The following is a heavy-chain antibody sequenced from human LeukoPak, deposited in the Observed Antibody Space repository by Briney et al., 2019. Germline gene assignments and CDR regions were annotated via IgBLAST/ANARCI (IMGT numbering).Heavy chain of an antibody. Sequence: QPGGSLRLSCAVSGITLSNYGMSWVRQAPGKGLEWVAGISDSGGSTNYADSVKGRFTISRDNPKNTLYLQMNSLRAEDTAVYFCAKRGVVTRVILVGFHKEAYYFESWGQGALVTVSS. CDR1: GITLSNYG. D-gene: IGHD3/OR15-3a*01. V-gene: IGHV3-23*01. CDR2: ISDSGGST. J-gene: IGHJ4*02. CDR3: AKRGVVTRVILVGFHKEAYYFES.